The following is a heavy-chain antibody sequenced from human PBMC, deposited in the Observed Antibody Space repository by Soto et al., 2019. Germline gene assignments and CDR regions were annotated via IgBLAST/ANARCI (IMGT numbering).Heavy chain of an antibody. Sequence: GGSLRLSCAASGFTFSGSAMHWVRQASGKGLEWVGRIRSKANSYATANAASVKGRFTISRDDSKNTAYLQMNSLKTEDTAVYYCTRHTDDFWSGYYDAFDIWGQGTMVTVSS. J-gene: IGHJ3*02. D-gene: IGHD3-3*01. CDR3: TRHTDDFWSGYYDAFDI. CDR1: GFTFSGSA. CDR2: IRSKANSYAT. V-gene: IGHV3-73*01.